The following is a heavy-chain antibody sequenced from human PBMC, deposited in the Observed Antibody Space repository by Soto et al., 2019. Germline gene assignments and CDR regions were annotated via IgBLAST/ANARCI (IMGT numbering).Heavy chain of an antibody. CDR1: GGTFSSYA. Sequence: QVQLVQSGAEVKKPGSSVKVSCKASGGTFSSYAISWVRQAPGQGLEWMGGIIPIFGTANYAQKFQGRVTITADESTSTAYMELSSRRSEDTAVYYCETRGYSYGYSLYYYYYGMDVWGQGTTVPVSS. J-gene: IGHJ6*02. D-gene: IGHD5-18*01. V-gene: IGHV1-69*01. CDR2: IIPIFGTA. CDR3: ETRGYSYGYSLYYYYYGMDV.